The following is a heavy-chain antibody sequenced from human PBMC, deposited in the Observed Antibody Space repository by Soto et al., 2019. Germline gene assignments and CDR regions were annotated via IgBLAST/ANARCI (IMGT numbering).Heavy chain of an antibody. CDR1: GYTFTSYY. D-gene: IGHD7-27*01. CDR3: ASLRATGFDY. J-gene: IGHJ4*02. CDR2: MNPSAGST. V-gene: IGHV1-46*03. Sequence: ASVKVPCKASGYTFTSYYMHWVRQAPGQGLEWMGIMNPSAGSTSYAQKFQGRVTMTRDTSTSTVYMEVRSLRSEDTAVYYCASLRATGFDYCGQGTVVPVSS.